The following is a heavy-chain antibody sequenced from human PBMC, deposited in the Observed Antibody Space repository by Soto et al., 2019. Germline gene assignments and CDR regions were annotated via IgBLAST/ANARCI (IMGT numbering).Heavy chain of an antibody. V-gene: IGHV1-69*01. CDR2: IIPIFGTA. Sequence: QVQLVQSGAEVKKPGSSVKVSCKASGGPFSSYAISWVRQAPGQGLEWMGGIIPIFGTANYAQKFQGRVTITADETTSTAYMELSSLRSEDTDVYYCARYCSSTSCYKPGIAAAGTLAYWGQGTLVTVSS. D-gene: IGHD2-2*02. J-gene: IGHJ4*02. CDR1: GGPFSSYA. CDR3: ARYCSSTSCYKPGIAAAGTLAY.